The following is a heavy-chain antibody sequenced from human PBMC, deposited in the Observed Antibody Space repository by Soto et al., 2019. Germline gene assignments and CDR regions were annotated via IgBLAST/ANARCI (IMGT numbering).Heavy chain of an antibody. CDR3: AEGPNSSSSTVYFDY. Sequence: EVQLLESWGGLVEPGGSRTHSCAPSGFTFSSSAISWVRQAPGKGLEWVSAISGSGDSTHYADSVKGRFTISRDNSKNTLYLQMNRLRAEDTVLYYCAEGPNSSSSTVYFDYWFQETLVTVSS. CDR1: GFTFSSSA. J-gene: IGHJ4*02. CDR2: ISGSGDST. D-gene: IGHD6-6*01. V-gene: IGHV3-23*01.